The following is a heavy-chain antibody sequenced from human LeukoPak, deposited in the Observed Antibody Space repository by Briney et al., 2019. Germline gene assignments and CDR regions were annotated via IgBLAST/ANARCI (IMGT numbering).Heavy chain of an antibody. Sequence: GGSLRLSCDASGFSISDYYMSWIRQSPGKGLEWISYITSGAGSTKYADSEKGRFTISRDKAKNSVALQLNSLRAEDTAVYYCTRERRGTYYAFESWGQGTLVTVSS. CDR1: GFSISDYY. V-gene: IGHV3-11*01. CDR2: ITSGAGST. J-gene: IGHJ4*02. D-gene: IGHD3-16*01. CDR3: TRERRGTYYAFES.